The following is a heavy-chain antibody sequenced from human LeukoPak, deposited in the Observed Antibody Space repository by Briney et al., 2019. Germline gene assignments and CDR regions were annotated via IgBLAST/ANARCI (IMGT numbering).Heavy chain of an antibody. CDR1: GGSFSGYY. CDR2: INHSGST. CDR3: ARDREALDGYSSGWAFDY. D-gene: IGHD6-19*01. Sequence: SETLSLTCAVYGGSFSGYYWSWIRQPPGKGLEWIGEINHSGSTNYNPSLKSRVTISVDTSKNQFSLKLSSVTAADTAVYYCARDREALDGYSSGWAFDYWGQGTLVTVSS. V-gene: IGHV4-34*01. J-gene: IGHJ4*02.